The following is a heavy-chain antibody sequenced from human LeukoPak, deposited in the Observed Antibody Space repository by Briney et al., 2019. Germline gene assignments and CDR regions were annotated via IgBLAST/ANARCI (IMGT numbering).Heavy chain of an antibody. CDR2: IYYSGSV. CDR1: GGSISSRDYY. J-gene: IGHJ4*02. D-gene: IGHD6-13*01. Sequence: SETLSLTCTVSGGSISSRDYYWSWIRQPPGKGLEWIGYIYYSGSVYYNPSLKSRVTISVDTSKNQFSLKLRSVTAPDTAVYYCARDRGNYFDYWGQGTLVTVSS. V-gene: IGHV4-30-4*02. CDR3: ARDRGNYFDY.